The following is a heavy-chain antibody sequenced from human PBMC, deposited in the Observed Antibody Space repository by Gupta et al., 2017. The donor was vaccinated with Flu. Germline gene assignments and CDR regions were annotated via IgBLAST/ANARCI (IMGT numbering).Heavy chain of an antibody. D-gene: IGHD1-26*01. Sequence: QVQLVESGGGVVQPGRSLRLSCAASGFTFSSYGMHWVRQAPGKGLEWVAVISYDGSNKYYADSVKGRFTISRDNSKNTLYLQMNSLRAEDTAVYYCAKATVGATKGSRFRYFDLWGRGTLVTVSS. V-gene: IGHV3-30*18. CDR1: GFTFSSYG. CDR3: AKATVGATKGSRFRYFDL. CDR2: ISYDGSNK. J-gene: IGHJ2*01.